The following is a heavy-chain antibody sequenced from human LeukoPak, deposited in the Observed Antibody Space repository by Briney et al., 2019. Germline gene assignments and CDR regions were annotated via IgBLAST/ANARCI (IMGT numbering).Heavy chain of an antibody. D-gene: IGHD2-2*01. V-gene: IGHV4-39*01. Sequence: SETLSLTCTVSGGSISSSSYYWGWIRQPPGKGLEWIGSIYYSGSTCYNPSLKSRVTISVDTSKNQFSLKLSSVTAADTAVYYCASLDIVVVPAGRYWGQGTLVTVSS. CDR3: ASLDIVVVPAGRY. J-gene: IGHJ4*02. CDR2: IYYSGST. CDR1: GGSISSSSYY.